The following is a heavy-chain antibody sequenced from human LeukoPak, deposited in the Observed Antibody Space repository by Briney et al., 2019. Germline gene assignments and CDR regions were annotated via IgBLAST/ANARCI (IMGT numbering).Heavy chain of an antibody. CDR2: MNPSGST. D-gene: IGHD3-22*01. J-gene: IGHJ6*03. CDR1: GGSFSGHY. CDR3: ARGRQDVTMVVVVMTAVSYYLDV. V-gene: IGHV4-34*01. Sequence: PSETLSLTCAVYGGSFSGHYWTWIRQTPGKGLEWIGEMNPSGSTSYNPSLKSQVTISVDTSKNQFSLKLSSVTAADTAVYYCARGRQDVTMVVVVMTAVSYYLDVWGKGTTVTVS.